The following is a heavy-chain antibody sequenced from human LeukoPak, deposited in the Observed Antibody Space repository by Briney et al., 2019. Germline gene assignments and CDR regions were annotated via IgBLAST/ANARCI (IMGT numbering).Heavy chain of an antibody. CDR3: ARVRDGYNDAYDI. J-gene: IGHJ3*02. CDR1: GYTFSNYN. Sequence: ASVKVSCKASGYTFSNYNIHWVRQAPGQGLEWMGIVNPSSDSTNYAQNFQGRVTMTGDTSTSTVYMELSSLRSEDTAVYYCARVRDGYNDAYDIWGQGTMVTVPS. CDR2: VNPSSDST. D-gene: IGHD5-24*01. V-gene: IGHV1-46*01.